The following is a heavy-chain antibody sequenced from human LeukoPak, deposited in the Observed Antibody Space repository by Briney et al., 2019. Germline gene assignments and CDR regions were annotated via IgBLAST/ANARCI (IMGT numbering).Heavy chain of an antibody. D-gene: IGHD2-2*02. Sequence: SETLSLTCTVSGGSISSYYWSWIRQPAGKGLEWIGRIYTSGSTNYNPSLKSRVTMSVDTSKNQFSLKLSSVTAADTAVYYCARDRVVVPAAIPAFDIWGQGTMVTVSS. J-gene: IGHJ3*02. CDR2: IYTSGST. CDR3: ARDRVVVPAAIPAFDI. V-gene: IGHV4-4*07. CDR1: GGSISSYY.